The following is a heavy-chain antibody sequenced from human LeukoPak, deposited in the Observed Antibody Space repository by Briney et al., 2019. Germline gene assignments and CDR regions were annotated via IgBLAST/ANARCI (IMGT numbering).Heavy chain of an antibody. J-gene: IGHJ4*02. D-gene: IGHD3-9*01. CDR3: AKAEGYDILTGLDY. CDR1: GFTFSSYA. Sequence: GGSLRLSCATSGFTFSSYAMSWVRQAPGKGVEWVSGIGASGGSTYYADSVKGRFTISRDNSKNTLYLQMNSLRTEETAVYYCAKAEGYDILTGLDYWGQGTLVTVSS. V-gene: IGHV3-23*01. CDR2: IGASGGST.